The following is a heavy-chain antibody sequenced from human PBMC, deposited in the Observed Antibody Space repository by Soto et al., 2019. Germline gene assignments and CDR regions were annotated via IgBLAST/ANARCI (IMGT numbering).Heavy chain of an antibody. D-gene: IGHD3-22*01. J-gene: IGHJ4*02. CDR2: IYPGDSDT. V-gene: IGHV5-51*01. CDR1: GYSFTSYW. CDR3: ARQLSYYDSSGYYSFGY. Sequence: GESLKISCKDSGYSFTSYWIGWERQMPGKGLEWMGIIYPGDSDTRYSPSFQGQVTISADKSISTAYLQWSSLKASDTAMYYCARQLSYYDSSGYYSFGYWGQGTLVTVSS.